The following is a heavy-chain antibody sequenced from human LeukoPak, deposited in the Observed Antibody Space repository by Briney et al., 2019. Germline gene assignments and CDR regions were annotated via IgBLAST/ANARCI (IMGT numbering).Heavy chain of an antibody. V-gene: IGHV1-2*02. D-gene: IGHD6-19*01. J-gene: IGHJ1*01. Sequence: ASVKVSCKASGYTFTGYYMHWVRQAPGQGLEWMGWINPNSGGTNYAQKFQGRVTMTRDTSISTAYMELSRLRSDDTAVYYCARSVAVAGTRVPTDFQHWGQGTLVTVSS. CDR3: ARSVAVAGTRVPTDFQH. CDR1: GYTFTGYY. CDR2: INPNSGGT.